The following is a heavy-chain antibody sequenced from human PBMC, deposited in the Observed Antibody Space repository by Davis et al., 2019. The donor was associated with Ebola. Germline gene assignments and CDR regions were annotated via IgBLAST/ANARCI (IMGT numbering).Heavy chain of an antibody. Sequence: GGSLRLSCAASGFTFSSYSMNWVRQAPGKGLEWVAVISYDGSNKYYADSVKGRFTISRDNSKNTLYLQMNSLRAEDTAVYYCAKRYNWNPYYYYGMDVWGQGTTVTVSS. D-gene: IGHD1-20*01. CDR2: ISYDGSNK. J-gene: IGHJ6*02. V-gene: IGHV3-30*18. CDR1: GFTFSSYS. CDR3: AKRYNWNPYYYYGMDV.